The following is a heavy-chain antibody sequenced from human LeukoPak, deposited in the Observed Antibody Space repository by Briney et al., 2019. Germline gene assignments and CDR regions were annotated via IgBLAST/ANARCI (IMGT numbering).Heavy chain of an antibody. CDR1: GFTFSSYG. V-gene: IGHV3-30*02. CDR2: IRYDGSNK. D-gene: IGHD3-10*01. CDR3: AKDAGSYSFDY. J-gene: IGHJ4*02. Sequence: GGSLRLSCTASGFTFSSYGMHWVRQAPSKGLEWVTFIRYDGSNKYYADCVKGRFTISRDSSKNTLYLQMISLRAEDTAVYYCAKDAGSYSFDYSGQGTLVTVSS.